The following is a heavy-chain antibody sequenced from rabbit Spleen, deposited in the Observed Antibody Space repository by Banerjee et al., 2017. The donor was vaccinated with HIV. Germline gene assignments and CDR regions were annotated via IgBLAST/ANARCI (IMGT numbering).Heavy chain of an antibody. Sequence: QEQLVESGGGLVKPGGTLTLTCTASGFSFSNKAVMCWVRQAPGKGLEWIACINAVTGKAVYASWAKGRFTISRTSSTTVTLQMTSLTAADTATYFCARGIVYGYAGDTYPPYGMDLWGPGTLVTVS. CDR3: ARGIVYGYAGDTYPPYGMDL. CDR2: INAVTGKA. CDR1: GFSFSNKAV. J-gene: IGHJ6*01. D-gene: IGHD6-1*01. V-gene: IGHV1S45*01.